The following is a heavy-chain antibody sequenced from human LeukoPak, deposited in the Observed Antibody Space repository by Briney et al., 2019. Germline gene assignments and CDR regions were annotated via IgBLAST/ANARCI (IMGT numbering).Heavy chain of an antibody. CDR2: INHSGST. CDR3: ARPGGAVAGSAEYFQH. Sequence: SETLSLTCAVYGGSFSGYYWSWIRQPPGKGLEWIGEINHSGSTNYNPSLKSRVTISVDTSKNQFSLKLSSVTAADTAVYYCARPGGAVAGSAEYFQHWGQGTLVTVSS. V-gene: IGHV4-34*01. J-gene: IGHJ1*01. CDR1: GGSFSGYY. D-gene: IGHD6-19*01.